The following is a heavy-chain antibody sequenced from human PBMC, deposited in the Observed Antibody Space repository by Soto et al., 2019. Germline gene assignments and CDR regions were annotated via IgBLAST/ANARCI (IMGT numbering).Heavy chain of an antibody. J-gene: IGHJ4*02. Sequence: SETLALTCTVSGGSISSSSYYWGWIRQPPGKGLEWIGSIYYSGSTYYNPSLKSRVTISVDTSKNQFSLKLSSVTAADTAVYYCARQSSSPTPFDYWGQGTLVTVSS. CDR3: ARQSSSPTPFDY. D-gene: IGHD6-13*01. V-gene: IGHV4-39*01. CDR2: IYYSGST. CDR1: GGSISSSSYY.